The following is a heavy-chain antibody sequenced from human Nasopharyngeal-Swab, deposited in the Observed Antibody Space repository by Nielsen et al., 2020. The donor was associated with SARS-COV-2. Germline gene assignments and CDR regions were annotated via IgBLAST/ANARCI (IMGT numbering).Heavy chain of an antibody. CDR1: GFSLSNARMG. J-gene: IGHJ4*02. D-gene: IGHD6-19*01. V-gene: IGHV2-26*01. CDR3: ARRRWDSSGESDY. CDR2: IFSNDEK. Sequence: SGPTLVKPTETRTLTCTVSGFSLSNARMGVSWIRPPPGKALEWLAHIFSNDEKSYSTSLKSRLTISKDTSKSQVVLTMTNMDPVDTATYYCARRRWDSSGESDYWGQGTLVTVSS.